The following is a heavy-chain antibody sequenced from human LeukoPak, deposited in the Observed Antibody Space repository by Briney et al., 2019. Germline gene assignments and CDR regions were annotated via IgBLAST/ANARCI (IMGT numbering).Heavy chain of an antibody. CDR1: GYTFTSYD. CDR2: MNPNSGNT. Sequence: ASVKVSCKASGYTFTSYDINWVRQATGQGLEWMGWMNPNSGNTGYAQKFQGRVTITRNMSTSTVYMELSSLRSEDTAVYYCARTREIRGVIESKLFDYWGQGTLVTVSS. V-gene: IGHV1-8*03. J-gene: IGHJ4*02. D-gene: IGHD3-10*01. CDR3: ARTREIRGVIESKLFDY.